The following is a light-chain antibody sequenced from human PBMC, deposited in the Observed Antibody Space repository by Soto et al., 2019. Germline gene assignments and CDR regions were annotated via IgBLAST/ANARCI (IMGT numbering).Light chain of an antibody. CDR2: TND. J-gene: IGLJ1*01. Sequence: QSVLTQPPSVSGTPGQRVTTSCSGSTSNIGTNTVNWFQHLPGTAPKLLIYTNDQRPSGVPDRFSGSRSGTSASLAISGLQSEDEDDYYCATWDDSVYVFGTGSKVTVL. V-gene: IGLV1-44*01. CDR3: ATWDDSVYV. CDR1: TSNIGTNT.